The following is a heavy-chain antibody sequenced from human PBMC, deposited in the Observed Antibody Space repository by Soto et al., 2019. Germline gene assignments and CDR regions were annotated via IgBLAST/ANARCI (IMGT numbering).Heavy chain of an antibody. CDR2: FDPEDGET. CDR3: ASEGRDGYNLRGYYYYGMDV. J-gene: IGHJ6*02. V-gene: IGHV1-24*01. D-gene: IGHD5-12*01. Sequence: ASVKVSCKVSGYTLTELSMHWVRQATGKGLEWMGGFDPEDGETIYAQKFQGRVTMTEDTSTDTAYMELSSLRSEDTAVYYCASEGRDGYNLRGYYYYGMDVWGQGTTVTVSS. CDR1: GYTLTELS.